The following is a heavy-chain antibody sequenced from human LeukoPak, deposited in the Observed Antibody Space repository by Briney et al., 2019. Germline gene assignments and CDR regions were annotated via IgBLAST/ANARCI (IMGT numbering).Heavy chain of an antibody. D-gene: IGHD2-2*01. CDR1: GYTFTSYD. Sequence: ASVKVSCKASGYTFTSYDINWVRQAPGQGLEWMGWMNPNSGNTGYAQKFQGRVTITRNTSISTAYMELSSLRSEDTAVYYCARGRDIVVVPAAIDAFDIWGQGTMVTVSS. V-gene: IGHV1-8*03. J-gene: IGHJ3*02. CDR3: ARGRDIVVVPAAIDAFDI. CDR2: MNPNSGNT.